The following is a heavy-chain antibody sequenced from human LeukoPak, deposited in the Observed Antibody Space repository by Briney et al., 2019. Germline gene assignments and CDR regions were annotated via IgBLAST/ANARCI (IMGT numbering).Heavy chain of an antibody. CDR3: ARDGGATLVRGVITFDY. D-gene: IGHD3-10*01. Sequence: GGSLRLSCAASGFTFRNYWMNWVRQAPGKGLECLANIKEDGSETYYADSVVGRFTISRDNAKNSLYLQMNSLRAEDTAVYYCARDGGATLVRGVITFDYWGQGTLVTVSS. V-gene: IGHV3-7*01. CDR2: IKEDGSET. J-gene: IGHJ4*02. CDR1: GFTFRNYW.